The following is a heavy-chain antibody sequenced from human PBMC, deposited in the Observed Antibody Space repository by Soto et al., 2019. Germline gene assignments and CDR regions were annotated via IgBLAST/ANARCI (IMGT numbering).Heavy chain of an antibody. J-gene: IGHJ6*02. Sequence: SETLSLTCAVSGGSISSGGYSWSWIRQPPGKGLEWIGYIYYSGSTYYNPSLKSRVTISVDTSKNQFSLKLSSVTAADAAVYYCARDERQWRTYYYYGMDVWGQGTTVTVSS. CDR3: ARDERQWRTYYYYGMDV. CDR2: IYYSGST. D-gene: IGHD6-19*01. V-gene: IGHV4-31*11. CDR1: GGSISSGGYS.